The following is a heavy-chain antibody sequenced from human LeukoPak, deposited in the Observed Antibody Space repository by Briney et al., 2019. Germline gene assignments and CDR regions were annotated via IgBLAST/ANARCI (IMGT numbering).Heavy chain of an antibody. CDR2: IYHSGST. J-gene: IGHJ5*02. V-gene: IGHV4-4*02. Sequence: SETLSLTCAVSGGSISSSNWWSWVRQPPGKGLEWIGEIYHSGSTNYNPSLKSRVTISVDTSKNQFSLKLSSVTAADTAVYYCATARAYCGGDCYSNNWFDPWGQGTLVTVSS. CDR3: ATARAYCGGDCYSNNWFDP. D-gene: IGHD2-21*02. CDR1: GGSISSSNW.